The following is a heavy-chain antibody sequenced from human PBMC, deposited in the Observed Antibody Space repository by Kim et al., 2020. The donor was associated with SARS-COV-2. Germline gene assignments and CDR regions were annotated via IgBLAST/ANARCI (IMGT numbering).Heavy chain of an antibody. J-gene: IGHJ6*02. D-gene: IGHD4-17*01. CDR2: ISSSSSYT. Sequence: GGSLRLSCAASGFTFSDYYMSWIRQAPGKGLEWVSYISSSSSYTNYADSVKGRFTISRDNAKNSLYLQMNSLRAEDTAVYYCARDAQALDYGDYEHDGVYYYYYYGMDVWGQGTTVTVSS. V-gene: IGHV3-11*06. CDR1: GFTFSDYY. CDR3: ARDAQALDYGDYEHDGVYYYYYYGMDV.